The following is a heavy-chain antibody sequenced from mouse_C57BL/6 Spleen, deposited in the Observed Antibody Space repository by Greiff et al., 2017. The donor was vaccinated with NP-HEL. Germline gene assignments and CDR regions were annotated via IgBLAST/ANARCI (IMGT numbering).Heavy chain of an antibody. CDR2: IDPENGDT. V-gene: IGHV14-4*01. CDR1: GFNIKDDY. CDR3: TTRNYGSSHLFAY. J-gene: IGHJ3*01. D-gene: IGHD1-1*01. Sequence: VQLQQSGAELVRPGASVKLSCTASGFNIKDDYMHWVKQRPEQGLEWIGWIDPENGDTEYASKFQGKATITADTSSNTAYLQLSSLTSEDTAVYYCTTRNYGSSHLFAYWGQGTLVTVSA.